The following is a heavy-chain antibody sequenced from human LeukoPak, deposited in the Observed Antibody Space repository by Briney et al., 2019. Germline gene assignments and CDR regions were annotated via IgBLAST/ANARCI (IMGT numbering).Heavy chain of an antibody. CDR1: GFTFRSYG. CDR3: VKRAAATLDY. J-gene: IGHJ4*02. CDR2: ICGSGPCT. D-gene: IGHD2-15*01. Sequence: PGGSLRLSCAASGFTFRSYGMSWVRQAPGKGLQWVSSICGSGPCTYYADSVKGRFIISRDNSKNTLYLQMNSLRVEDTAIYYCVKRAAATLDYWGRGTLVTVSS. V-gene: IGHV3-23*01.